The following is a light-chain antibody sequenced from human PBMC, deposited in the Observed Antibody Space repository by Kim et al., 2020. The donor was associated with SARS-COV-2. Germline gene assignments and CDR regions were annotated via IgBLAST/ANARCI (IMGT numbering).Light chain of an antibody. CDR3: SSYTSSSTLV. J-gene: IGLJ2*01. V-gene: IGLV2-14*03. CDR2: DVS. Sequence: SVLTQPASVSGSPGQSITISCTGTSRDVGGYNYVSWYQQHPGKAPKLMIYDVSNRPSGVSNRFSGSKSGNTASLTISGLQAEDEADYYCSSYTSSSTLVFGGGTQLTVL. CDR1: SRDVGGYNY.